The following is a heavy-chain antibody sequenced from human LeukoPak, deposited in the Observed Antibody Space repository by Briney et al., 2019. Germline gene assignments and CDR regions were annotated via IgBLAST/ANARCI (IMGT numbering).Heavy chain of an antibody. CDR3: ARRRYSGYDFDY. CDR2: IYYSGST. CDR1: GGSISSYF. D-gene: IGHD5-12*01. Sequence: SETLSLTCTVSGGSISSYFWSWIRQPPGKGLEWIGYIYYSGSTNYNPSLKSRVTISVDTSKNQFSLKVSSVIAADTAVYYCARRRYSGYDFDYWGQGTLVTVSS. J-gene: IGHJ4*02. V-gene: IGHV4-59*08.